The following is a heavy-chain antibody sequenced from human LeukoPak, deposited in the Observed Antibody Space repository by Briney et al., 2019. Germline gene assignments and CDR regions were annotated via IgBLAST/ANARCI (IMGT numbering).Heavy chain of an antibody. CDR3: AKERGAFSAYDY. D-gene: IGHD6-19*01. CDR2: ISPDGSGK. CDR1: GFTFSNYG. V-gene: IGHV3-30*18. Sequence: GGSLRLSCAASGFTFSNYGMHWVRQGPGKGLEWVAVISPDGSGKFYADAVKGRFTISRDNSMNTVSLQMNSLRGEDTALYYCAKERGAFSAYDYWGQGTLVTVSS. J-gene: IGHJ4*02.